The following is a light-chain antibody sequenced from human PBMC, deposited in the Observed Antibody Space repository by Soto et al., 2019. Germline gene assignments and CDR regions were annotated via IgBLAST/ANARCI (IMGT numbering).Light chain of an antibody. Sequence: EIVLTQSPATLSLSPGERATLSCRASQSISNYLAWYQQKPGQAPRLLIYDASNRATDIPARFSGSASGTDFTLTISSLEPEDSAVYYCQQRSKWPLTFGGGTKVEMK. V-gene: IGKV3-11*01. CDR2: DAS. J-gene: IGKJ4*01. CDR3: QQRSKWPLT. CDR1: QSISNY.